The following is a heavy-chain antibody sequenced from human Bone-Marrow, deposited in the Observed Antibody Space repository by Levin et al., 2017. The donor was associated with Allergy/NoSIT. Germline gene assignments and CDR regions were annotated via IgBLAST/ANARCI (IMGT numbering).Heavy chain of an antibody. CDR1: GFTVSNNY. CDR2: IYSRGGT. D-gene: IGHD3-16*01. J-gene: IGHJ4*02. V-gene: IGHV3-53*01. CDR3: TGGPSGVRS. Sequence: GGSLRLSCAASGFTVSNNYMSWVRQAPGKGLEWVSLIYSRGGTNYADSVKGRFTISRDSSKNTLYLQMNSLRAEDTAVYYCTGGPSGVRSWGQGNLVTVSS.